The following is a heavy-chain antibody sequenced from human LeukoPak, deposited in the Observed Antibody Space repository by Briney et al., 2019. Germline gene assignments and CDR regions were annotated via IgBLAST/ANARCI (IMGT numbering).Heavy chain of an antibody. CDR3: ARESGYYDSSGLDY. CDR2: IIPIFGTA. J-gene: IGHJ4*02. V-gene: IGHV1-69*13. D-gene: IGHD3-22*01. CDR1: GYTFTGYY. Sequence: SVKVSCKASGYTFTGYYMHWVRQAPGQGLEWMGGIIPIFGTANYAQKFQGRVTITADESTSTAYMELSSLRSEDTAVYYCARESGYYDSSGLDYWGQGTLVTVSS.